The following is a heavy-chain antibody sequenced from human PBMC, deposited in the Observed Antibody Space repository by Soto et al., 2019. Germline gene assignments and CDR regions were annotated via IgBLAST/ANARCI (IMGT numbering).Heavy chain of an antibody. Sequence: QVQLVQSGAEVKKPGSSVKVSCKASGGTFSSYAISWVRQAPGQGLEWMGGIIPIFGTANYAQKFQGRVAITADESTSTAYMELSSLRSEDKAVYYCARMFSSGWYGTYYYYGMDVWGQGTTVTVSS. V-gene: IGHV1-69*01. CDR1: GGTFSSYA. J-gene: IGHJ6*02. CDR3: ARMFSSGWYGTYYYYGMDV. CDR2: IIPIFGTA. D-gene: IGHD6-19*01.